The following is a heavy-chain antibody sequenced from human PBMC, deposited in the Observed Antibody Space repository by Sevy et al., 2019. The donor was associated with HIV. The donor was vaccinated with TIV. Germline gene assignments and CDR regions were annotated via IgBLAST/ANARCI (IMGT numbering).Heavy chain of an antibody. CDR2: INPNSGGT. J-gene: IGHJ4*02. D-gene: IGHD3-22*01. V-gene: IGHV1-2*06. CDR1: GYTFTGYY. Sequence: ASVKVSCKASGYTFTGYYMHWVRQAPGQGLEWMGRINPNSGGTNYAQKFQGRVTMTRDTSISTGYMELSRLRSDDTAVYYCAREGSSGYYYIYWGQGTLVTVSS. CDR3: AREGSSGYYYIY.